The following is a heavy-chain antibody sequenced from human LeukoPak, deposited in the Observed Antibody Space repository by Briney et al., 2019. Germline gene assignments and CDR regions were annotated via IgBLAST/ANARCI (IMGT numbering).Heavy chain of an antibody. D-gene: IGHD4-17*01. V-gene: IGHV3-23*01. Sequence: PGGSVRLSCAASGFTFSNYVVSWVRQAPGEGREGVSVISSAGSTTSYADSVKGRFTISRNNSTNTLYLQMNSLRAEDTAVYYCAKAGPYGDYFDYWGQGTLVTVSS. J-gene: IGHJ4*02. CDR1: GFTFSNYV. CDR2: ISSAGSTT. CDR3: AKAGPYGDYFDY.